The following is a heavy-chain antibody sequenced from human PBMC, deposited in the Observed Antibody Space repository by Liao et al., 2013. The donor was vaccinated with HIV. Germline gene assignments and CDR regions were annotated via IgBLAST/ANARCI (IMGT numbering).Heavy chain of an antibody. D-gene: IGHD1-26*01. CDR2: IYTSGST. CDR1: GGSISSYY. CDR3: ARETSIVGRVDFDY. J-gene: IGHJ4*02. V-gene: IGHV4-4*07. Sequence: QVQLQESGPGLVKPSETLSLTCTVSGGSISSYYWSWIRQPAGKGLEWIGRIYTSGSTNYNPSLKSRVTMSVDTSKNQFSLKLSSVTAADTAVYYCARETSIVGRVDFDYWGQGTLVTVSS.